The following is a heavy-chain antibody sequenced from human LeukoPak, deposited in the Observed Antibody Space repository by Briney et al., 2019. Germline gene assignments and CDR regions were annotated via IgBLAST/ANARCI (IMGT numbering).Heavy chain of an antibody. V-gene: IGHV3-21*01. J-gene: IGHJ4*02. CDR2: ISSSSSYI. CDR1: EFTFSMYG. CDR3: ARDQVPYYFDY. Sequence: GGSLRLSCAASEFTFSMYGMYWVRQAPGKGLEWVSSISSSSSYIYYADSVKGRFTISRDNAKNSLYLQMNSLRAEDTAVYYCARDQVPYYFDYWGQGTLVTVSS.